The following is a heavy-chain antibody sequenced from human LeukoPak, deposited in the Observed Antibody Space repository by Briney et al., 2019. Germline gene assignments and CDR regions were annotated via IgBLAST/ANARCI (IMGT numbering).Heavy chain of an antibody. D-gene: IGHD4-17*01. CDR2: IIPIFGTA. V-gene: IGHV1-69*05. CDR1: GGTFSSYA. Sequence: AASVKVSCKASGGTFSSYAISWVRQAPGQGLEWMGRIIPIFGTANYAQKFQGRVTITTDESTSTAYMELSSLRSEDTAVYYCARVASHGDYDYFDYWGQGTLVTVSS. CDR3: ARVASHGDYDYFDY. J-gene: IGHJ4*02.